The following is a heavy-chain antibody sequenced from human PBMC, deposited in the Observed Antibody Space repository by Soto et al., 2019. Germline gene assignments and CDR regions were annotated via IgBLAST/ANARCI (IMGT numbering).Heavy chain of an antibody. V-gene: IGHV4-59*01. D-gene: IGHD2-2*01. CDR2: IYYSGST. CDR1: GGSISNYY. J-gene: IGHJ4*02. CDR3: ARAVLPATAPFDY. Sequence: QVQLQESGPRLVKPSETLSLTCIVSGGSISNYYWSWIRQPPGKGLEWIGYIYYSGSTNYNPSLQSRVTISVDTSKTQFYLQLSSVTAADTAVYYCARAVLPATAPFDYWGQGTLVTVSS.